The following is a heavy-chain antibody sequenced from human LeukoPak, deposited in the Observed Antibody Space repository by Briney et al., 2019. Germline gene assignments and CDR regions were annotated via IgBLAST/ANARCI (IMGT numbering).Heavy chain of an antibody. CDR3: ARGGKVVVSRWFDP. J-gene: IGHJ5*02. Sequence: ASVKVSCKASGYTFTGYYMHWVRQAPGQGLEWTGWISAYNGNTNYAQKLQGRVTMTTDTSTSTAYMELRSLRSDDTAVYYCARGGKVVVSRWFDPWGQGTLVTVPS. D-gene: IGHD2-2*01. CDR1: GYTFTGYY. V-gene: IGHV1-18*04. CDR2: ISAYNGNT.